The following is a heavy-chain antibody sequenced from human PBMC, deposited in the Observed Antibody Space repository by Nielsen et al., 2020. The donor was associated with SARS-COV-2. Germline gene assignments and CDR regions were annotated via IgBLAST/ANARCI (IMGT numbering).Heavy chain of an antibody. CDR1: GGTFSRPS. D-gene: IGHD6-6*01. CDR2: IIPILGLT. V-gene: IGHV1-69*04. CDR3: ARDIRSSSQYSYNYYGMDV. J-gene: IGHJ6*02. Sequence: SVKVSCKASGGTFSRPSISWVRQAPGQGLEWMGRIIPILGLTNYAQRFQGRITITADKSTSTAYMELSSLRSEDTAVYYCARDIRSSSQYSYNYYGMDVWGQGTTVTVSS.